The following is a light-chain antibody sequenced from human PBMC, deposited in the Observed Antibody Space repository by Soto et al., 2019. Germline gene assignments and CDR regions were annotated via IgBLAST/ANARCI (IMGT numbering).Light chain of an antibody. V-gene: IGKV3-15*01. CDR1: QSVRSSF. CDR2: GAS. Sequence: EIVMTQSPATLSVSPGERATLSCRASQSVRSSFLAWYQQKPGQAPSLLIYGASTRATGIPARFSGSGSGTEFALTISSLQSEDFAVYYCQQYSNCPLTFGGGTKVDLK. J-gene: IGKJ4*01. CDR3: QQYSNCPLT.